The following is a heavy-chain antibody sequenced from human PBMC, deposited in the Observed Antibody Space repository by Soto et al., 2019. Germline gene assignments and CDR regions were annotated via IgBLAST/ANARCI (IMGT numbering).Heavy chain of an antibody. CDR1: GGSISSSSFY. Sequence: SETLSLTCTVSGGSISSSSFYWCWIRQPPGKGLEWIGSIYYSGNTYHNASLKSRVTISVDTSKNQFSLKLSSVSAADTAVYYCARHDYGRCSQPYNWFDPWGQGTLLIVSS. CDR2: IYYSGNT. CDR3: ARHDYGRCSQPYNWFDP. J-gene: IGHJ5*02. V-gene: IGHV4-39*01. D-gene: IGHD3-10*01.